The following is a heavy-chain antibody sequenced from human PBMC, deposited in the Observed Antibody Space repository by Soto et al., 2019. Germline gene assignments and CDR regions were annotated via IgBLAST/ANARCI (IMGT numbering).Heavy chain of an antibody. D-gene: IGHD3-22*01. CDR1: GGSISGYY. CDR3: ARARYDSSGYYYFDY. J-gene: IGHJ4*02. V-gene: IGHV4-59*01. CDR2: IYYSGSS. Sequence: SETLSLTCTVSGGSISGYYWSWIRQPPGKGLEWIGYIYYSGSSNYNPSLKSRVTIPLDTSKNQFSLRLRSVTAADTAVYHCARARYDSSGYYYFDYWGQGTLVTVSS.